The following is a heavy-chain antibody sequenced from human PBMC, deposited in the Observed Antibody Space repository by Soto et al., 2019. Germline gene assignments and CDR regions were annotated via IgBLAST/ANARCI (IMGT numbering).Heavy chain of an antibody. V-gene: IGHV3-33*01. CDR3: ARDSGYGYYMDV. CDR1: GFTFSSYG. CDR2: IWYDGSNK. Sequence: QVQLVESGGGVVQPGRSLRLSCAASGFTFSSYGMHWVRQAPGKGLEWVAVIWYDGSNKYYADSVKGRFTISRDNSKKTLYLQMNSLRAEDTAVYYCARDSGYGYYMDVWGKGTTVTVSS. D-gene: IGHD5-12*01. J-gene: IGHJ6*03.